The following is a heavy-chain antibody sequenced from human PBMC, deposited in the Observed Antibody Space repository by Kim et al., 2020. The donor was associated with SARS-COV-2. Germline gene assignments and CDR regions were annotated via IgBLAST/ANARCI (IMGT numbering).Heavy chain of an antibody. Sequence: RFTISRDNSKNTLYLQMNSLRAEDTAVYYCAKEYCSGGSCYYGLENWFDPWGQGTLVTVSS. V-gene: IGHV3-30*02. CDR3: AKEYCSGGSCYYGLENWFDP. J-gene: IGHJ5*02. D-gene: IGHD2-15*01.